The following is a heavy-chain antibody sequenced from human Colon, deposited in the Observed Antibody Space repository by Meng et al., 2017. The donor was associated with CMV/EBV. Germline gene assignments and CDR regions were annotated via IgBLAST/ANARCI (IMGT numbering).Heavy chain of an antibody. J-gene: IGHJ4*02. CDR3: TRVGSGRYFDN. CDR2: TRNKANSYRT. V-gene: IGHV3-72*01. Sequence: AASGFTLSDHDRDGVRQAPGKGREGVGRTRNKANSYRTEDDASVKGRFTISRDESKNSLYLQMNSLKSEDTAVYYCTRVGSGRYFDNWGQGTLVTVSS. D-gene: IGHD1-26*01. CDR1: GFTLSDHD.